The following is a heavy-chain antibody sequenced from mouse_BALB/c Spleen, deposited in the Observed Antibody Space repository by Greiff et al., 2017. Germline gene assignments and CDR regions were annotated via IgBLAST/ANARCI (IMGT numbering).Heavy chain of an antibody. CDR2: IYPGSGST. Sequence: LQQPGSELVRPGASVKLSCKASGYTFTSYWMHWVKQRPGQGLEWIGNIYPGSGSTNYDEKFKSKATLTVDTSSSTAYMQLSSLTSEDSAVYYCTRSDYYGSSLAYWGQGTLVTVSA. CDR1: GYTFTSYW. CDR3: TRSDYYGSSLAY. J-gene: IGHJ3*01. V-gene: IGHV1S22*01. D-gene: IGHD1-1*01.